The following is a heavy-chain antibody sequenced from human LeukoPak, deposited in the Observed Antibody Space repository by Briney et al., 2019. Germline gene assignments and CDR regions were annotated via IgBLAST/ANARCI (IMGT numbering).Heavy chain of an antibody. V-gene: IGHV4-59*01. Sequence: PSETLSLTCTVSGGSISSYYWSWIRQPPGKGLEWIGYIYYSGSTNYNPSLKSRVTISVDTSENQFSLKLSSVTAADTAVYYCARLRGRGYYFDYWGQGTLVTVSS. CDR1: GGSISSYY. CDR3: ARLRGRGYYFDY. D-gene: IGHD3-10*01. CDR2: IYYSGST. J-gene: IGHJ4*02.